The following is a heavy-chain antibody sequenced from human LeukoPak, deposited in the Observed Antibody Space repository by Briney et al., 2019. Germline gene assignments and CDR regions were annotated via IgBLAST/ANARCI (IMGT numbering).Heavy chain of an antibody. CDR3: ARDLGDTWNNNNWFDR. D-gene: IGHD1/OR15-1a*01. V-gene: IGHV1-2*02. Sequence: ASVTVSCKASGSTFTSYYLHWVRQAPGQGLERMGWINPNSGGTNYAQKFHGRVTMTRDTSISTAYMELSRLRSADTAVYYCARDLGDTWNNNNWFDRWGQGTLVTVSS. CDR1: GSTFTSYY. CDR2: INPNSGGT. J-gene: IGHJ5*02.